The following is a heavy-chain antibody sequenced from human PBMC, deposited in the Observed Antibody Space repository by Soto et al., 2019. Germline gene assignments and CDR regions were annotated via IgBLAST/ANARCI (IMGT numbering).Heavy chain of an antibody. J-gene: IGHJ4*02. V-gene: IGHV1-3*01. Sequence: QVQLVQSGAEVKKPGASVKVSCKTSGYTFTSYAVHWARQAPGQRLEWMGWINAGNGNTEYSQKFQGRVTFTRDTSASTAHMELSSLRSEDTAVYYCVAVDYGDYWGQGTLDTVSS. CDR1: GYTFTSYA. D-gene: IGHD6-19*01. CDR3: VAVDYGDY. CDR2: INAGNGNT.